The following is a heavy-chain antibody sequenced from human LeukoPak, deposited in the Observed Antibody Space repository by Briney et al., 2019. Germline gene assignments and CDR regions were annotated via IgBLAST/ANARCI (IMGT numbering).Heavy chain of an antibody. V-gene: IGHV1-24*01. Sequence: ASVKVSCKVSGYTLTELSMHWVRQAPGKGLEWMGGFDPEDGETIYAQKFQGRVTMTEDTSTDTAYMELSSLRSEDTAVYYCATLPIKYYYDSSGYYYNWGQGTLVTVSS. CDR3: ATLPIKYYYDSSGYYYN. CDR2: FDPEDGET. CDR1: GYTLTELS. J-gene: IGHJ4*02. D-gene: IGHD3-22*01.